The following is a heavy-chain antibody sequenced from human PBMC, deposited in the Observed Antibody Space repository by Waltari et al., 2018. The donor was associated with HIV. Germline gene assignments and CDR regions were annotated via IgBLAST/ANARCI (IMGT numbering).Heavy chain of an antibody. V-gene: IGHV3-74*01. CDR3: ARDRGYATPLDP. D-gene: IGHD2-15*01. J-gene: IGHJ5*02. CDR2: INSDGANT. CDR1: GFTFSRSW. Sequence: EVQLVESGGGLVQPGGSLRLSCAASGFTFSRSWMHWVRQAPGKGLVWVARINSDGANTADADSVKGRFTISRDNAKNTLLLQMNSLRPEDTAVYYCARDRGYATPLDPWGQGTLVTVSS.